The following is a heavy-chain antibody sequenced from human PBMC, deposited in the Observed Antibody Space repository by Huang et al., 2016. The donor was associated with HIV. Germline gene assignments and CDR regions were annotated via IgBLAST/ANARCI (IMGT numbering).Heavy chain of an antibody. CDR1: TFTFGAYW. D-gene: IGHD1-7*01. Sequence: VESGGRSVQPGGSIKLSCVGSTFTFGAYWMSGVRQPPGKGLEWVANIKQDESEKDYVDSVKGRFNISRDNARKVLFLEMDDLRVEDTAIYFCATKTAGMDIWGQGTTVTVSS. CDR2: IKQDESEK. J-gene: IGHJ6*02. CDR3: ATKTAGMDI. V-gene: IGHV3-7*01.